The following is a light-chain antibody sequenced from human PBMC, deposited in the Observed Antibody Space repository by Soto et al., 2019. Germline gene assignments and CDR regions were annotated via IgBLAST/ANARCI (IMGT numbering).Light chain of an antibody. CDR1: QSLNSD. CDR3: QQYNRWPLT. V-gene: IGKV3-15*01. CDR2: VPS. Sequence: ETVMTQSPATLSMSPGETATLSCRASQSLNSDLAWYQQKPGQAPRLLIYVPSTRATGIPARFSGSWSGTEFALTISRLQSEDFAVYYCQQYNRWPLTFGGGTKVDIK. J-gene: IGKJ4*01.